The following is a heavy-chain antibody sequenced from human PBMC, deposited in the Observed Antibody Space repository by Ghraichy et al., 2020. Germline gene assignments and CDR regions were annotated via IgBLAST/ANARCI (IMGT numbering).Heavy chain of an antibody. CDR3: ARGYSSSWNQFGMDV. J-gene: IGHJ6*02. CDR2: ISAYNGNT. D-gene: IGHD6-13*01. V-gene: IGHV1-18*01. CDR1: GYTFTSYG. Sequence: ASVKVSCKASGYTFTSYGISWVRQAPGQGLEWMGWISAYNGNTNYAQKLQGRVTMTTDTSTSTAYMELRGLRSDDTAVYYCARGYSSSWNQFGMDVWGQGTTVTVSS.